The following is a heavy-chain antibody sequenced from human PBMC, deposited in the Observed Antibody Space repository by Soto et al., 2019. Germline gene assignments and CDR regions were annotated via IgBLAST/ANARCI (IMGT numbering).Heavy chain of an antibody. CDR2: INGDGSST. Sequence: EVQLVESGGGLVQPGGSLRLSCAASGFTFSSYWMHWVRQAPGKGLEWVSRINGDGSSTSNADPVKGRFTISRDNAKNMLYLEMNSLGAEDTALYYGARESMWAPDYWGQGTLVAVSS. J-gene: IGHJ4*02. CDR3: ARESMWAPDY. V-gene: IGHV3-74*01. D-gene: IGHD1-26*01. CDR1: GFTFSSYW.